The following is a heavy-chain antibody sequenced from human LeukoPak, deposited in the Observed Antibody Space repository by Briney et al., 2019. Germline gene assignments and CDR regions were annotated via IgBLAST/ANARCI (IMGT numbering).Heavy chain of an antibody. CDR3: AKASGYSFGHSDY. Sequence: PGGSLRLSCAASGFTFDDYAMHWVRQAPGKGLEWVSDIIWNGGRTGYADSVKGRFTISRDNAKNSLYLQMNNLRPEDTALYYCAKASGYSFGHSDYWGQGTLVTVSS. D-gene: IGHD5-18*01. CDR2: IIWNGGRT. V-gene: IGHV3-9*01. CDR1: GFTFDDYA. J-gene: IGHJ4*02.